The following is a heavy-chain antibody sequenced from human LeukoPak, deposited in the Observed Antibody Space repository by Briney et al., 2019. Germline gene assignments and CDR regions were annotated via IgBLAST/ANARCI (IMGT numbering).Heavy chain of an antibody. CDR3: AKHVLLWFGELSRFDY. D-gene: IGHD3-10*01. Sequence: GGSLRLSCAASGFTFSSYAMSWVRQAPGKGLEWVSAISGSGGSTYYADSVKGRFTISRDNSKNTLYLQMNSLRAEDTAVYYCAKHVLLWFGELSRFDYWGQGILVTVSS. V-gene: IGHV3-23*01. CDR2: ISGSGGST. CDR1: GFTFSSYA. J-gene: IGHJ4*02.